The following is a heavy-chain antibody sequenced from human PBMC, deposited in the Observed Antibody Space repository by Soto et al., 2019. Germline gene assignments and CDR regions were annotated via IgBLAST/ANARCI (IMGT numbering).Heavy chain of an antibody. J-gene: IGHJ4*02. CDR2: ISGSSSNI. CDR3: AKMTSSGWYDPVFH. Sequence: ESGGGLVKTRGSLRLSCVASGFSFSDYYMSWVRQAPGKGLEWISYISGSSSNIYYADSVKGRFTISRDNAENSVFLQMNNLRAEGTARYYCAKMTSSGWYDPVFHWGQGTLVTVSS. CDR1: GFSFSDYY. V-gene: IGHV3-11*01. D-gene: IGHD6-19*01.